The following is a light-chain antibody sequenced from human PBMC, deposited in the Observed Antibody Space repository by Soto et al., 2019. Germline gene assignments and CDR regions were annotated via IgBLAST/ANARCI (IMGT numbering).Light chain of an antibody. V-gene: IGKV1-5*01. Sequence: DIQMTQSPSTLSASVGDRVTITCRASQTVYSSVAWYQQKPGKAPKLLIFAASSLQDEVPPRFSGSGSGTDFSLTIDSLQPDDFATYYCQPYYRFSGAFGRGTKVDIK. CDR3: QPYYRFSGA. CDR2: AAS. CDR1: QTVYSS. J-gene: IGKJ1*01.